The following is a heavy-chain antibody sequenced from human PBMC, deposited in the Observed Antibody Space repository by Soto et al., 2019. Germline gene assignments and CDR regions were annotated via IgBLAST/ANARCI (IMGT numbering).Heavy chain of an antibody. CDR2: IIPIFGTA. J-gene: IGHJ4*02. V-gene: IGHV1-69*13. CDR3: AREGEMATISFDY. CDR1: GGTFSSYA. Sequence: ASVKVSCKASGGTFSSYAISWVRQAPGQGLEWMGGIIPIFGTANYAQKFQGRVTITADESTSTAYMELSSLRSEDTAVYYCAREGEMATISFDYWGQGTLVTVSS. D-gene: IGHD5-12*01.